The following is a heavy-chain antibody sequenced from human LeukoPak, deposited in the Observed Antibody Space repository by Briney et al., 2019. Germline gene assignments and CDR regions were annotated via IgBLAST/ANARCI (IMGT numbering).Heavy chain of an antibody. V-gene: IGHV3-23*01. Sequence: PGGSLRLSCEASGFTFSIYAMSWVRQAPGKGLQWVSSITSSGDGTYYADSVKGRFTISRDNSENTLYLQMNSLRVEDTAVYFCAKDRPNYYGSNGHYYRRDGDYWGQGTLVTVSS. J-gene: IGHJ4*02. D-gene: IGHD3-22*01. CDR3: AKDRPNYYGSNGHYYRRDGDY. CDR2: ITSSGDGT. CDR1: GFTFSIYA.